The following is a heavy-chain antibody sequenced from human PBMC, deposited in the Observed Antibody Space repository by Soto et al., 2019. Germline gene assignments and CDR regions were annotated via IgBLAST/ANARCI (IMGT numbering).Heavy chain of an antibody. CDR3: ARDVTRSTGGES. CDR2: IIPIFSKT. D-gene: IGHD7-27*01. Sequence: QVQLVQSGAQVKEPGSSVTVSCRASGGTFSTSSFVWVRQGPGQGLEWMGGIIPIFSKTNVAPKFQGRITCTAEESTRTAYIELSSLRSDDPVIYYCARDVTRSTGGESWGQGNLVNVS. J-gene: IGHJ5*02. V-gene: IGHV1-69*01. CDR1: GGTFSTSS.